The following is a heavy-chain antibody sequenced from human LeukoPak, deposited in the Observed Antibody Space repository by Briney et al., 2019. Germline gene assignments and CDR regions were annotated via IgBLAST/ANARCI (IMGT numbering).Heavy chain of an antibody. CDR2: VNRDGTEK. CDR3: VRADWYFES. Sequence: PGGSLRLSCVTSGFNFSDSRMTWVRQAPGKGLQWVANVNRDGTEKHFLDSVEGRFTISRDNAKKSLYLQMSSLRPQDTAVYFCVRADWYFESWGQGTLVTVSS. V-gene: IGHV3-7*04. D-gene: IGHD2-21*01. J-gene: IGHJ4*02. CDR1: GFNFSDSR.